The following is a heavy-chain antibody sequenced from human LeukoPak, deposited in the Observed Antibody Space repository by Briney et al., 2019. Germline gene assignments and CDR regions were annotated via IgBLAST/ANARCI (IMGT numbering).Heavy chain of an antibody. CDR3: AGGITIFGVAIDY. J-gene: IGHJ4*02. CDR2: ISYDGSNK. Sequence: GGSLRLSCAASGFTFSSYAMHWVRQAPGKGLEWVAVISYDGSNKYYADSVKGRFTISRDNSKNTLYLQMNSLRAEDTAVYYCAGGITIFGVAIDYWGQGTLVTVSS. D-gene: IGHD3-3*01. V-gene: IGHV3-30-3*01. CDR1: GFTFSSYA.